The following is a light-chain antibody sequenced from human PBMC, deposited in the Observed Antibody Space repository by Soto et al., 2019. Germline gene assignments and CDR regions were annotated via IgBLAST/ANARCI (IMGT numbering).Light chain of an antibody. V-gene: IGLV2-23*02. CDR2: EVN. J-gene: IGLJ3*02. CDR3: CLSPGSLTWL. CDR1: SSDVGSYDL. Sequence: QSALTQPASVSGSPGQSITISCTGTSSDVGSYDLVSWYQHHPGTAPKLMIYEVNNRPSGVPDRFSGSKSGSTASLTISGLQAEDEAEYYCCLSPGSLTWLFGGGTKLTVL.